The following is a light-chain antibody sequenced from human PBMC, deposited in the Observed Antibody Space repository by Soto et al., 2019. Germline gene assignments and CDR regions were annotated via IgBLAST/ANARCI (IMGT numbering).Light chain of an antibody. CDR3: QSYDSSLSRV. Sequence: QAVVTQPPSVSGAPGQRVTISCTGSSSNIGAGYDVNWYQQLPGTAPKLLIYGNNNRPSGVPDRFSGSKSDSSASLAITGLQAEDEADYYCQSYDSSLSRVFGGGTKLTVL. V-gene: IGLV1-40*01. CDR2: GNN. CDR1: SSNIGAGYD. J-gene: IGLJ2*01.